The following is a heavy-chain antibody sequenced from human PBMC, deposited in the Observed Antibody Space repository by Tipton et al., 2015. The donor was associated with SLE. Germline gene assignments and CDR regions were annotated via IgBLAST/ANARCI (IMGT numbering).Heavy chain of an antibody. V-gene: IGHV4-28*03. CDR2: FHYTGLT. CDR3: ARGSWTGQYYDH. CDR1: GYSINNDNW. D-gene: IGHD3/OR15-3a*01. Sequence: TLSLTCSVSGYSINNDNWWGWIRQPPGKALEWIGYFHYTGLTYYNPSLKSRVSMSLDTSRKQFSLTLSSVAAADTAVYYCARGSWTGQYYDHWGQGTLVTVSS. J-gene: IGHJ4*02.